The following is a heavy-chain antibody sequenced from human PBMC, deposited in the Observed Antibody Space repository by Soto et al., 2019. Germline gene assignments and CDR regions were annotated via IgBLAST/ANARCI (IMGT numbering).Heavy chain of an antibody. D-gene: IGHD1-26*01. CDR2: ITWNRYNI. CDR3: ARSPGGSFYYFDS. CDR1: GFTFDDYA. V-gene: IGHV3-9*01. Sequence: EVQLVEAGGRLVQPGRSLRLSCAASGFTFDDYAMHWVRQAPGKGLEWVSGITWNRYNISYADSVKGRFTISRDNDKKYLSLQMNSLRAEDTALYYCARSPGGSFYYFDSWGQGTLVTVSS. J-gene: IGHJ4*02.